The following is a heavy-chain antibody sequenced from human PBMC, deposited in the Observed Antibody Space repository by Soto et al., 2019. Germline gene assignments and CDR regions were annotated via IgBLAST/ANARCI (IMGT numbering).Heavy chain of an antibody. CDR3: ARDQTYYYGSGSPTRYYYYGMDV. J-gene: IGHJ6*02. V-gene: IGHV4-59*01. CDR2: IYHSGST. Sequence: PSETLSLTCTVSGGSISSYYWSWIRQPPGKGLEWIGYIYHSGSTNYNPSLKSRVTISVDTSKNQFSLKLSSVTAADTAVYYCARDQTYYYGSGSPTRYYYYGMDVWGQGTTVTVSS. D-gene: IGHD3-10*01. CDR1: GGSISSYY.